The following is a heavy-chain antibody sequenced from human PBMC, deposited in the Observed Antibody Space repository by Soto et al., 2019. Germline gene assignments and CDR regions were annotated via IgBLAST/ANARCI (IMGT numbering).Heavy chain of an antibody. CDR3: TRDPIAVAGTPWDY. J-gene: IGHJ4*02. D-gene: IGHD6-19*01. Sequence: GGSLRLSCTASGFTFGDYAMSWFRQAPGKGLEWVGFIRSKAYGGTTEYAASVKGRFTISRDDSKSIAYLQMNSLKTEDTAVYYCTRDPIAVAGTPWDYWGQGTLVTVSS. V-gene: IGHV3-49*03. CDR2: IRSKAYGGTT. CDR1: GFTFGDYA.